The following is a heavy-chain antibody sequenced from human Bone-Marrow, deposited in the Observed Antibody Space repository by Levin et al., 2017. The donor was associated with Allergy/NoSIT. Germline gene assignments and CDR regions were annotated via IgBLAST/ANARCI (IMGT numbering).Heavy chain of an antibody. Sequence: PGGSLRLSCAASGFTVNNNFMLWFRQAPGKGLEWVSLIYSVGVTHYADSVKGRFTISRDSSKNTLYLQMNSLRAEDTAVYYCARDRTCNGGSCYSSWGQGTLVTVSS. D-gene: IGHD2-15*01. J-gene: IGHJ4*02. V-gene: IGHV3-53*01. CDR3: ARDRTCNGGSCYSS. CDR1: GFTVNNNF. CDR2: IYSVGVT.